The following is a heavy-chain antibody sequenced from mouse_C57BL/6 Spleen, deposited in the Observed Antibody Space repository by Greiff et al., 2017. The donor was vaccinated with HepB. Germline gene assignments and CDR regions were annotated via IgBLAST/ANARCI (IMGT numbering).Heavy chain of an antibody. CDR1: GYAFSSSW. V-gene: IGHV1-82*01. Sequence: QVQLQQSGPELVKPGASVKISCKASGYAFSSSWMNWVKQRPGKGLEWIGRIYPGDGDTNYNGKFKGKATLTADKSSSTAYMQLSSLTSEDSAVYVCARRGYDKEQGFAYWGQGTLVPVSA. D-gene: IGHD2-2*01. CDR2: IYPGDGDT. J-gene: IGHJ3*01. CDR3: ARRGYDKEQGFAY.